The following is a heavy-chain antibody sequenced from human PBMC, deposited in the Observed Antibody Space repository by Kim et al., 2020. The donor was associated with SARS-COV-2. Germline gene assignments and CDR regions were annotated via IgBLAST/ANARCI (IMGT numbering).Heavy chain of an antibody. J-gene: IGHJ4*02. Sequence: NPSLKSRVTISVDTSKNQFSLKLSSVTAADSAVYYWARSDSSGWSPDFDYWGQGTLVTVSS. D-gene: IGHD6-19*01. V-gene: IGHV4-39*01. CDR3: ARSDSSGWSPDFDY.